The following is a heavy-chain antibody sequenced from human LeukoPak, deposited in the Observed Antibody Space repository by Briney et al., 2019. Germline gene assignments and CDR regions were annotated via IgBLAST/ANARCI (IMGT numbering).Heavy chain of an antibody. D-gene: IGHD2-2*01. V-gene: IGHV3-53*01. CDR2: IYSGGST. J-gene: IGHJ4*02. Sequence: GGSLRLSCAASGFTFSDYYMSWVRQAPGKGLEWVSVIYSGGSTYYADSVKGRFTISRDNSKNTLYLQMNSLRAEDTAVYYCAVGYCSSTSCYWGSFDYWGQGTLVTVSS. CDR1: GFTFSDYY. CDR3: AVGYCSSTSCYWGSFDY.